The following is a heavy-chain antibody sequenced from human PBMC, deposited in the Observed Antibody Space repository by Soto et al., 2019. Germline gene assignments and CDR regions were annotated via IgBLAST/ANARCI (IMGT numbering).Heavy chain of an antibody. D-gene: IGHD2-2*01. CDR3: AKPFSLYQLLLYNY. V-gene: IGHV3-23*01. CDR2: ISGSGGST. J-gene: IGHJ4*02. Sequence: GGSLRLSCAASGFTFSSYAMSWVRQAPGKGLEWVSAISGSGGSTYYADSVKGRFTISRDNSKNTLYLQMNSLRAEDTAVYYCAKPFSLYQLLLYNYWGQGTLVTVSS. CDR1: GFTFSSYA.